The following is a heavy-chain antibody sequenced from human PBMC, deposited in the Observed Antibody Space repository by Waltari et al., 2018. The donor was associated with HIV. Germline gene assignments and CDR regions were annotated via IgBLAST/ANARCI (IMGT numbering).Heavy chain of an antibody. J-gene: IGHJ5*02. Sequence: QVQLQESGPGLVKPSQTLSLTCTVSGGSISSGGYYWSWIRQHPGKGLEWIGYIYYSGSTYYNPSLKSRVTISVDTSKNQFSLKLSSVTAADTAVYYCARDADYYDSSGYYLNWFDPWGQGTLVTVSS. D-gene: IGHD3-22*01. CDR3: ARDADYYDSSGYYLNWFDP. CDR2: IYYSGST. V-gene: IGHV4-31*03. CDR1: GGSISSGGYY.